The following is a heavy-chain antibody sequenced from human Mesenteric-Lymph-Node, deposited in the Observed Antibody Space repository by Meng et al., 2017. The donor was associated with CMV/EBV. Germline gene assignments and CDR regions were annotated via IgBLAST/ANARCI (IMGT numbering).Heavy chain of an antibody. CDR3: AREGEGFCSSTSCYGGAFHI. Sequence: GESLKISCAASGFTFSSYAMHWVRQAPGKGLEWVAVISYDGSNKYYADSVKGRFTISRDNSKNTLGLQVNSLRPEDTAVYHCAREGEGFCSSTSCYGGAFHIWGQGTMVTVSS. V-gene: IGHV3-30-3*01. CDR1: GFTFSSYA. CDR2: ISYDGSNK. J-gene: IGHJ3*02. D-gene: IGHD2-2*01.